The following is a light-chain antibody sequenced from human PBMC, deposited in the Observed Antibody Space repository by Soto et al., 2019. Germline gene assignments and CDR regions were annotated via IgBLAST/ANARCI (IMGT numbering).Light chain of an antibody. Sequence: QSVLTQPPSVSGAQGQRVTISCTGSSSNIGAGYDVHWYQQLPGTAPKLLIYGNSNRPSGVPDRFSGSKSGTSASLAITGLQAEEEADYYCQSYDSSLYVVFGGGTKLTVL. CDR2: GNS. J-gene: IGLJ2*01. CDR1: SSNIGAGYD. V-gene: IGLV1-40*01. CDR3: QSYDSSLYVV.